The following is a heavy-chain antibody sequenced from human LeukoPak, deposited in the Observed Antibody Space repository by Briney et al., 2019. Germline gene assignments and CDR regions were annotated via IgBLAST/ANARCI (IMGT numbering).Heavy chain of an antibody. CDR2: IYYTGTT. Sequence: PSETLSLTCIVSDGSISGYYWSWIRQSPGKGLEWIGYIYYTGTTNCNPSLTSRLTISVDTSKSQFFLMLSSVTAADTAVYYCARQPPITASFDYWGQGTLVTVSS. CDR1: DGSISGYY. J-gene: IGHJ4*02. CDR3: ARQPPITASFDY. D-gene: IGHD3-3*01. V-gene: IGHV4-59*08.